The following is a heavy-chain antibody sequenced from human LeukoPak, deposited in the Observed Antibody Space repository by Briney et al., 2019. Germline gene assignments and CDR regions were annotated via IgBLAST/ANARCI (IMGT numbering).Heavy chain of an antibody. Sequence: RSSETLSLTCAVSGDSIASGAYSWSWLRQPPGKGLEWIGYIYHSGNTYYNPSLKSRVTISVDRTMNQFSLKLNSVTAADTAVYFCARAMVRGVRLYFYGVDVWGQGTTVIVSS. CDR2: IYHSGNT. J-gene: IGHJ6*02. CDR3: ARAMVRGVRLYFYGVDV. D-gene: IGHD3-10*01. V-gene: IGHV4-30-2*01. CDR1: GDSIASGAYS.